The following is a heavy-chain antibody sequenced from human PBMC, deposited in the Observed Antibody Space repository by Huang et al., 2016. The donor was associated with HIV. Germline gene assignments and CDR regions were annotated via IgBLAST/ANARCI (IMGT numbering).Heavy chain of an antibody. CDR3: ATKTAGMDI. V-gene: IGHV3-7*01. D-gene: IGHD1-7*01. CDR1: TFTFGAYW. J-gene: IGHJ6*02. Sequence: VESGGCSVQPGGSIKLSCVGSTFTFGAYWMSWVRQPPWKGLEWVANIKQDEIEKYYVDSVKGRFNISRDNARKVLFLEMDDLRVEDTAIYFCATKTAGMDIWGQGTTVTVSS. CDR2: IKQDEIEK.